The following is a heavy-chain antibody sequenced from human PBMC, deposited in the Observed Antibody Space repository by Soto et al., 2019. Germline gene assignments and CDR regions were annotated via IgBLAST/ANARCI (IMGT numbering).Heavy chain of an antibody. J-gene: IGHJ6*03. CDR3: ARSLLWFGELIGYYYYMDV. D-gene: IGHD3-10*01. V-gene: IGHV4-34*01. Sequence: SETLSLTCAVYGGSFSGYYWSWIRQPPGKGLEWIGEINHSGSTNYNPSLKSRVTISVDTSKNQFSLKLSSVTAADTAVYYCARSLLWFGELIGYYYYMDVWGKGTTVTVSS. CDR2: INHSGST. CDR1: GGSFSGYY.